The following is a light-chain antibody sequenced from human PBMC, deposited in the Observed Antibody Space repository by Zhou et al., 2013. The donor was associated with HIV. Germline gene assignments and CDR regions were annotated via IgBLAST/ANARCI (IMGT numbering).Light chain of an antibody. V-gene: IGKV1-39*01. CDR2: AAS. J-gene: IGKJ2*01. Sequence: DIQMTQSPSSLSASVGDRVTITCRASQSISSYLNWYQQKPGKAPKLLIYAASSLQSGVPSRFSGSGSGTYFTVTINNLQPEDFATYYCQQSYSSPYTFGQGTKVDI. CDR1: QSISSY. CDR3: QQSYSSPYT.